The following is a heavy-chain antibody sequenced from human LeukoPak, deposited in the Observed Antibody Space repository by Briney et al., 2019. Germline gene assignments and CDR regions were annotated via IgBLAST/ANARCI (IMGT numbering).Heavy chain of an antibody. V-gene: IGHV1-18*01. CDR3: ARDPRAHTWELPFNYYYYYGMDV. D-gene: IGHD1-26*01. CDR1: GYTFTSYG. J-gene: IGHJ6*02. Sequence: ASVKVSCKASGYTFTSYGISWVRQAPGQGLEWMGWISAYNGNTNYAQKLQGRVTMTTDTSTSTAYMELRSLRSDDTAVYYCARDPRAHTWELPFNYYYYYGMDVWGQGTTVTVSS. CDR2: ISAYNGNT.